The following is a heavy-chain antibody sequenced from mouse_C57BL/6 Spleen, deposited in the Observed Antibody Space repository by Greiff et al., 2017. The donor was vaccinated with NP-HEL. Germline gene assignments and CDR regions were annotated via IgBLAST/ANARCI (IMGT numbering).Heavy chain of an antibody. CDR1: GFTFSSYA. V-gene: IGHV5-4*01. CDR2: ISDGGSYT. D-gene: IGHD2-3*01. J-gene: IGHJ2*01. CDR3: ARCIYDGYYLDY. Sequence: DVQLQESGGGLVKPGGSLKLSCAASGFTFSSYAMSWVRQTPEKRLEWVATISDGGSYTYYPDNVKGRFTISRDNAKNNLYLQMSHLKSEDTAMYYCARCIYDGYYLDYWGQGTTLTVSS.